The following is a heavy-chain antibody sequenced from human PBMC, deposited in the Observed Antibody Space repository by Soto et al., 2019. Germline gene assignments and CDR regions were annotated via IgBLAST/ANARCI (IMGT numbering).Heavy chain of an antibody. Sequence: LSLTCTVSNGSISSGGYSWSWIRQTPGKGLEWIGYIYPTGKTYYNPSLKNRATLSIDTSQNQFSLQLTSVTAADTAVYYCARAPPGPAPRWGVWGHGTTVTVSS. CDR2: IYPTGKT. CDR1: NGSISSGGYS. J-gene: IGHJ6*02. CDR3: ARAPPGPAPRWGV. D-gene: IGHD3-16*01. V-gene: IGHV4-30-2*01.